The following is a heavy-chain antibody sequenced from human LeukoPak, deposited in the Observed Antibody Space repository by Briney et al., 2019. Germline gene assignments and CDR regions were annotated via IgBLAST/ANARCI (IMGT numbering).Heavy chain of an antibody. J-gene: IGHJ1*01. CDR1: GYIFNNFG. V-gene: IGHV1-18*04. D-gene: IGHD2-21*02. Sequence: ASVKVSCKASGYIFNNFGFSWVRQAPGQGLEWMGWISAGSRTTNHTQPFQGRLTMTTDSSTETTFMELRNLRSDDTAVYYCARGGPVVVTQEELQHWGQGTLVTVSS. CDR3: ARGGPVVVTQEELQH. CDR2: ISAGSRTT.